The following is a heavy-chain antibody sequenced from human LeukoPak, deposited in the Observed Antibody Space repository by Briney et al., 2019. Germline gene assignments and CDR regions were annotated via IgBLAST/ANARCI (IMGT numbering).Heavy chain of an antibody. V-gene: IGHV4-30-2*01. CDR2: IYHSGST. D-gene: IGHD3-10*01. Sequence: SETLSLTCAVSGGSISSGGYSWRWIRQPPGKGLEWIGYIYHSGSTYYNPSLKSRVTISVDRSKNQFSLKLSSVTAADTAVYYCARTPSLYGSGSYYKGSNWFDPWGQGTLVTVSS. J-gene: IGHJ5*02. CDR3: ARTPSLYGSGSYYKGSNWFDP. CDR1: GGSISSGGYS.